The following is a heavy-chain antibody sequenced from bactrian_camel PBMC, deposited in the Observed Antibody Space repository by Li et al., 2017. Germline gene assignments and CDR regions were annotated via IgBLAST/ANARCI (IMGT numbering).Heavy chain of an antibody. Sequence: HVQLVESGGGSVQAGGSLRLSCAASGYTGSTYCRAWFRQAPGKEREAVAAIGPDGIPNYADSVKGRFIISQDNAKNTVYLQMNSLKLEDTATYYCAASRDTGVCSRLFENNFWGQGTQVTVS. CDR1: GYTGSTYC. J-gene: IGHJ4*01. CDR3: AASRDTGVCSRLFENNF. CDR2: IGPDGIP. V-gene: IGHV3S53*01. D-gene: IGHD7*01.